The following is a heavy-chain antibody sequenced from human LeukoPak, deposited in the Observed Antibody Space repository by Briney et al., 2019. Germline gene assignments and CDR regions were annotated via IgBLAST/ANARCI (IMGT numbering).Heavy chain of an antibody. CDR2: IYSGGNT. J-gene: IGHJ4*02. CDR1: GFTVSSNY. V-gene: IGHV3-53*01. D-gene: IGHD2-2*01. Sequence: GGSLRLSCAASGFTVSSNYMSWVRQAPGKGLEWVPAIYSGGNTYYAASVMGRFAISRDSSKNTLYLQMNSLRAEDTAVYYCATSPLGYWGQGTLVTVSS. CDR3: ATSPLGY.